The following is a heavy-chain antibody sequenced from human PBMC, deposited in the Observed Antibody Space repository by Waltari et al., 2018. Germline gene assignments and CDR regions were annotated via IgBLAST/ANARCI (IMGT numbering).Heavy chain of an antibody. D-gene: IGHD6-19*01. CDR2: RYHSGGT. J-gene: IGHJ4*02. Sequence: QLQLQESVPGLVKPSETLSLTCTVSGDSISSPTYYWGWIRQPPGKGLEWIGTRYHSGGTFYSPSLKSRVSISLDTSKSQFSLKLRSVTATDTAVYYCARGVAVGGNTHLDYWGQGALVTVSS. CDR1: GDSISSPTYY. CDR3: ARGVAVGGNTHLDY. V-gene: IGHV4-39*07.